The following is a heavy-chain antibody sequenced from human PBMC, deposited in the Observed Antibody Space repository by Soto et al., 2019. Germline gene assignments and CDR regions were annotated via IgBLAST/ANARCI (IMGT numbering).Heavy chain of an antibody. CDR3: ARSTPPFYDFWSGYYNYYYYGMDV. D-gene: IGHD3-3*01. CDR1: GYSFSSYW. Sequence: GESLKISCKGSGYSFSSYWIGWVRQMPGKDLEWMGIIYPGDSDTRYSPSFQGQVTISAEKSISTAYLQWSSLKASDTAMYYCARSTPPFYDFWSGYYNYYYYGMDVWGQGTTVTVSS. V-gene: IGHV5-51*01. CDR2: IYPGDSDT. J-gene: IGHJ6*02.